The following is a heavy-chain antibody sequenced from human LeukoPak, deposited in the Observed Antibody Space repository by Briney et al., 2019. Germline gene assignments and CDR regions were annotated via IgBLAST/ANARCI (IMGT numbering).Heavy chain of an antibody. CDR3: ARGVGDAFDI. CDR1: GGSISSYY. Sequence: PSETLSLTCTDSGGSISSYYWSWIRQPPGKGLEWIGYIYYSGSTNYNPSLKSRVTISVDTSKNQFSLKLSSVTAADTAVYYCARGVGDAFDIWGQGTMVTVSS. CDR2: IYYSGST. D-gene: IGHD2-2*01. V-gene: IGHV4-59*01. J-gene: IGHJ3*02.